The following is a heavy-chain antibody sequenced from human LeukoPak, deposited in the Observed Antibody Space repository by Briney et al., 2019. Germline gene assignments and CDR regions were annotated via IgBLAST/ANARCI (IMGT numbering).Heavy chain of an antibody. CDR2: IRNDGSQK. J-gene: IGHJ4*02. Sequence: GGSLRLSCAASGFTFTTYGMHWVRQAPGKGLEWVAFIRNDGSQKYFADSVKGRFTISKDNSKNTLYLQMNSLRAEDTAVYYCARGPTHLQLERRRGFDYWGQGTLVTVSS. CDR3: ARGPTHLQLERRRGFDY. V-gene: IGHV3-30*02. CDR1: GFTFTTYG. D-gene: IGHD1-1*01.